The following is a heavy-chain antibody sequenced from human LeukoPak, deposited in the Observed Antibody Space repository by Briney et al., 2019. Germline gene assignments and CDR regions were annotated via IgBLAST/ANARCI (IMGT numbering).Heavy chain of an antibody. D-gene: IGHD3-3*01. J-gene: IGHJ4*02. V-gene: IGHV4-34*01. CDR3: ARGPGYDFWSGLKP. CDR1: GGSFSGYY. CDR2: INHSGST. Sequence: PSETLSLTCDVYGGSFSGYYWSWIRQPPGKGLEWIGEINHSGSTNYNPSLKSRVTISADTYKNQFSPKLSSVTAADTAVYYCARGPGYDFWSGLKPWGQGTLVTVSS.